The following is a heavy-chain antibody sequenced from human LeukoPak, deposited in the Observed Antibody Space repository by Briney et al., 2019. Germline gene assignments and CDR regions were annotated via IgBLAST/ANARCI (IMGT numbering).Heavy chain of an antibody. D-gene: IGHD3-10*01. V-gene: IGHV4-59*11. J-gene: IGHJ4*02. CDR2: IYYSGST. CDR3: ARGDSGSGIHPFDY. Sequence: SETLSLTCTVSGGSISSHYWSWIRRPPGKGLEWIGYIYYSGSTNYNPSLKSRVTISVDTSKNQFSLKLSSVTAADTAVYYCARGDSGSGIHPFDYRGQGTLVTVSS. CDR1: GGSISSHY.